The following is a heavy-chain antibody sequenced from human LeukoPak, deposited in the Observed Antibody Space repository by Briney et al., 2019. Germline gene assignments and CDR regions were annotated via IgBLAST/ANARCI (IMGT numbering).Heavy chain of an antibody. J-gene: IGHJ4*02. CDR2: INHSGST. D-gene: IGHD6-19*01. V-gene: IGHV4-34*01. Sequence: SETLSLTCAVYGGSFSGYYWSWIRQHPGKGLEWIGEINHSGSTNYNPSLKSRVTISVDTSKNQFSLKLSSVTAADTAVYYCARAPIAVAGTHPDYWGQGTLVTVSS. CDR1: GGSFSGYY. CDR3: ARAPIAVAGTHPDY.